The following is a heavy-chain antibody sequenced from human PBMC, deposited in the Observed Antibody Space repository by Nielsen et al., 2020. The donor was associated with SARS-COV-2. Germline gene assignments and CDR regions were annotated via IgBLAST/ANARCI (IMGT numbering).Heavy chain of an antibody. J-gene: IGHJ6*02. V-gene: IGHV3-48*01. D-gene: IGHD3-10*01. CDR2: ISSSRDSRSVI. Sequence: GESLKISCAASGFTFSTYSMNWVRQAPGKGLEWVSYISSSRDSRSVIYYTDSVKGRFTISRDNAKNSLYLQMNSLRAEDTAVYYCARGYGFNYYYGMDVWGQGTTVTVSS. CDR1: GFTFSTYS. CDR3: ARGYGFNYYYGMDV.